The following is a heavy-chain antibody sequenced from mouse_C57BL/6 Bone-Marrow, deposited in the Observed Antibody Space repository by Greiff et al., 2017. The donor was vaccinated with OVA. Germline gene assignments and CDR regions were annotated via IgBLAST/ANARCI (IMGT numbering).Heavy chain of an antibody. D-gene: IGHD1-1*01. J-gene: IGHJ1*03. CDR3: ARPNYYGSSYWYFDV. V-gene: IGHV1-26*01. CDR2: INPNNGGT. Sequence: EVQLQQSGPELVKPGASVKISCKASGYTFTDYYMNWVKQSHGKSLEWIGDINPNNGGTSYNQKFKGKATLTVDKSSSTAYMELRSLTSEDSAVYYCARPNYYGSSYWYFDVWGTGTTVTVSS. CDR1: GYTFTDYY.